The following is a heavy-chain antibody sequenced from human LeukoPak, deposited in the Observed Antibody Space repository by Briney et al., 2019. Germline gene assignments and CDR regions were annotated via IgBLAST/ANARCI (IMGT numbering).Heavy chain of an antibody. V-gene: IGHV3-7*04. D-gene: IGHD3-16*01. Sequence: GGSLRLSCAASGFTFSNYWMSWVRQAPGKGLEWVANIRQDGSEKYYVDSMRGRFTISRDNAKNSLYLQMSSLRAEDTAVYYCARAATRGTEEMDVWGQGTTVTVSS. CDR2: IRQDGSEK. J-gene: IGHJ6*02. CDR1: GFTFSNYW. CDR3: ARAATRGTEEMDV.